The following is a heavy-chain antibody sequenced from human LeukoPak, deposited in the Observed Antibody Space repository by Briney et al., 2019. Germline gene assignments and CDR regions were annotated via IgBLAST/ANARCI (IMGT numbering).Heavy chain of an antibody. Sequence: PGGSLRLSCAASGFPFSSWPMHWVRQAPGKGLEWMTTISHDGSQTYYADSVKGRLTISRDNSKNTFSLQMNSLRVEDTGVYYCTTIHYWGQGTLITVSS. CDR2: ISHDGSQT. J-gene: IGHJ4*02. CDR3: TTIHY. V-gene: IGHV3-30*04. CDR1: GFPFSSWP.